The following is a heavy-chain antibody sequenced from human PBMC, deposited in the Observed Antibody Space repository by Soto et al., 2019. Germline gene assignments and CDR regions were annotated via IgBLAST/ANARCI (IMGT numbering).Heavy chain of an antibody. CDR3: ARGNQYYYGSGSYYNNWFDP. Sequence: PSETLSLTCAVYGGSFSGYYWSCIRQPPGKGLEWIGEINHSGSTNYNPSLKSRVTISVDTSKNQFSLKLSSVTAADTAVYYCARGNQYYYGSGSYYNNWFDPWGQGTLVTVSS. D-gene: IGHD3-10*01. V-gene: IGHV4-34*01. CDR2: INHSGST. CDR1: GGSFSGYY. J-gene: IGHJ5*02.